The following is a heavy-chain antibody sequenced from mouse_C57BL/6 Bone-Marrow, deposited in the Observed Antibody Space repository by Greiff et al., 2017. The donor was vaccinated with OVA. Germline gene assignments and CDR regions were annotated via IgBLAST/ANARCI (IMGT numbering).Heavy chain of an antibody. J-gene: IGHJ2*01. CDR2: ISYDGSN. CDR3: ARVHDGYPHCDY. D-gene: IGHD2-3*01. CDR1: GYSITSGYY. V-gene: IGHV3-6*01. Sequence: EVKLQESGPGLVKPSQSLSLTCSVTGYSITSGYYWNWIRQFPGNKLEWMGYISYDGSNNYNPSLKNRISITRDTSKNQFFLKLNSVTTEDTATYYCARVHDGYPHCDYWGQGTTLTVSS.